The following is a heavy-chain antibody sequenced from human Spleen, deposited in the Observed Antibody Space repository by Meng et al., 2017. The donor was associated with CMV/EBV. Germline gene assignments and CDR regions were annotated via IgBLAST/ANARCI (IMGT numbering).Heavy chain of an antibody. CDR1: GFTFTNYW. CDR2: INTDGSTT. D-gene: IGHD3-3*01. CDR3: ARDLNFWSGYFDY. Sequence: GGSLRLSCAASGFTFTNYWMHWVRQAPGKGLLWVSRINTDGSTTGYADSVKGRFTISRDNAKNTLYLQMNSLRAEDTAVYYCARDLNFWSGYFDYWGQGTVVTVSS. J-gene: IGHJ4*02. V-gene: IGHV3-74*01.